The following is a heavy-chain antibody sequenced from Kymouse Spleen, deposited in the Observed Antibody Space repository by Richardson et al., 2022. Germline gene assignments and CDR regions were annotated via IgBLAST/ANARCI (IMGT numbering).Heavy chain of an antibody. V-gene: IGHV1-8*01. Sequence: QVQLVQSGAEVKKPGASVKVSCKASGYTFTSYDINWVRQATGQGLEWMGWMNPNSGNTGYAQKFQGRVTMTRNTSISTAYMELSSLRSEDTAVYYCARNNSPNHKNYYYGMDVWGQGTTVTVSS. D-gene: IGHD4-23*01. CDR2: MNPNSGNT. J-gene: IGHJ6*02. CDR1: GYTFTSYD. CDR3: ARNNSPNHKNYYYGMDV.